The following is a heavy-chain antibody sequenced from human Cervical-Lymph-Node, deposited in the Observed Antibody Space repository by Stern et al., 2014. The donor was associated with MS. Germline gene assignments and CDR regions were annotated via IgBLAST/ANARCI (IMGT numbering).Heavy chain of an antibody. CDR1: GYTFTTYQ. Sequence: QVQLMQSGAEVKKPGASVKVSCKASGYTFTTYQIHWVRQAPGQGLDWMGIINPNAGGTAYAQKFKGRVTMARDTSTSTVHMELSALTSEDAGVYYCVRDREYCRSTSCYVNGMDVWGQGTTVTVSS. V-gene: IGHV1-46*01. D-gene: IGHD2-2*01. CDR2: INPNAGGT. CDR3: VRDREYCRSTSCYVNGMDV. J-gene: IGHJ6*02.